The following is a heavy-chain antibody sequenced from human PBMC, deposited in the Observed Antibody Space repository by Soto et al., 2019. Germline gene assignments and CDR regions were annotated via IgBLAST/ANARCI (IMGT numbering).Heavy chain of an antibody. CDR1: GYTLTELS. J-gene: IGHJ4*02. V-gene: IGHV1-24*01. Sequence: ASVKVSCKVSGYTLTELSMHWVRQAPGKGLEWMGGFDPEDGETIYAQKFQGRVTMTEDTSTDTAYMELSSLRSEDTAVYYCATRPLGITIFQRALDYWGQGTLVTVSS. CDR2: FDPEDGET. D-gene: IGHD3-9*01. CDR3: ATRPLGITIFQRALDY.